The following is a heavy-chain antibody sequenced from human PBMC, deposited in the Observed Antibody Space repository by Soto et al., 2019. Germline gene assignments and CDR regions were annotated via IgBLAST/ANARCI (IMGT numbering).Heavy chain of an antibody. V-gene: IGHV4-38-2*01. CDR2: VDHSGRT. J-gene: IGHJ4*02. Sequence: SETLSLTCAVSGHSINSDYYWGWIRQPPGKGLEWIGSVDHSGRTYYSPSLRSRLTIFIDTSKNQFSLRLTSVTAADTAMYFCAKKGYYPSGKINLFDSWGPGTLVTV. D-gene: IGHD3-10*01. CDR1: GHSINSDYY. CDR3: AKKGYYPSGKINLFDS.